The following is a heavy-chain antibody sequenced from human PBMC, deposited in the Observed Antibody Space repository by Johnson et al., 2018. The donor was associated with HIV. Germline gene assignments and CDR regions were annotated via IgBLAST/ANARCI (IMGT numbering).Heavy chain of an antibody. V-gene: IGHV3-7*01. D-gene: IGHD2-15*01. CDR3: AKVDCSAVVCSDDAFDI. Sequence: EVQLVESGGGLVQPGGSLRLSCAASGFTFSSYWMSWVRQGPGKGLEWVANIKQDGSTKYYGASVKGRFTISRDNSKNTLYLQMNSLRAEDTAVYYCAKVDCSAVVCSDDAFDIWGLDNGHPLF. CDR1: GFTFSSYW. CDR2: IKQDGSTK. J-gene: IGHJ3*02.